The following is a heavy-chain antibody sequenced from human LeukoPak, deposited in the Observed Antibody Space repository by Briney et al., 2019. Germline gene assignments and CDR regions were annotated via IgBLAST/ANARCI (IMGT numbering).Heavy chain of an antibody. J-gene: IGHJ4*02. Sequence: GGSLRLSCAASEFTFSSYSMNWVRQAPGKGLEWVSSISSSSSYIYYADSVKGRFTISRDNAKNSLYLQMNSLRAEDTAVYYCARDLDHTSSGWYGYWGQGTLVTVFS. CDR3: ARDLDHTSSGWYGY. V-gene: IGHV3-21*01. CDR1: EFTFSSYS. D-gene: IGHD6-19*01. CDR2: ISSSSSYI.